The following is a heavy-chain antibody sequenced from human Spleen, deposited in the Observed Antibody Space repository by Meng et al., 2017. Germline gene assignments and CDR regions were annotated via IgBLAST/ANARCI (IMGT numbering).Heavy chain of an antibody. Sequence: ASVKVSCKASGYTFTNYFIHWVQQAPGQGLEWMGWINPNSGGTNYPQKFQGRATMTRDTSISTAYMELSRLRSDDTAVYYCATGYSYGAQGFDIWGQGTMVTVSS. V-gene: IGHV1-2*02. D-gene: IGHD5-18*01. CDR2: INPNSGGT. J-gene: IGHJ3*02. CDR3: ATGYSYGAQGFDI. CDR1: GYTFTNYF.